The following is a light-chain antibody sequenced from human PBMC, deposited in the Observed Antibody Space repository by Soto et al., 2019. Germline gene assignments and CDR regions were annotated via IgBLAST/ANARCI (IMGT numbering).Light chain of an antibody. CDR3: QQYYTSRRT. Sequence: DIVITQSPYSLAVSLGDGATIHCQSSQRFLYTANNKTYLAWYQQKKGQPPKLXIYWASTRESGVPDRFSGSGYGTDFNLTISALQAEDVAVYFCQQYYTSRRTFGQGTKVDIK. CDR2: WAS. CDR1: QRFLYTANNKTY. V-gene: IGKV4-1*01. J-gene: IGKJ1*01.